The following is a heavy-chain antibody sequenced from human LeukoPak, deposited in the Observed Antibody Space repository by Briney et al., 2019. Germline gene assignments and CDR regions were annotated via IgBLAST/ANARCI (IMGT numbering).Heavy chain of an antibody. CDR3: ASDDSTGYYPAAY. D-gene: IGHD3-22*01. V-gene: IGHV3-21*06. J-gene: IGHJ4*02. CDR2: ISDSSHYI. Sequence: GGSLRLSCAASGFTFSNYNMNWVRQAPGEGLELVSFISDSSHYIYYADSVKGRFTISRDNAKNSLYLQMSSLRAEDTAVYYCASDDSTGYYPAAYWGQGRLVTVSS. CDR1: GFTFSNYN.